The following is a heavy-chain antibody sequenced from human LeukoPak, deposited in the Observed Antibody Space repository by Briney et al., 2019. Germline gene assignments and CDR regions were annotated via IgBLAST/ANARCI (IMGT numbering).Heavy chain of an antibody. Sequence: SETLSLTCAAYGGSFSGYYWSWIRQPPGKGLEWIGEINHSGSTNYNPSLKSRVTISVDTSKNQFSLKLSSVTAADTAVYYCARRLRYFAGADYWGQGTLVTVSS. D-gene: IGHD3-9*01. J-gene: IGHJ4*02. V-gene: IGHV4-34*01. CDR3: ARRLRYFAGADY. CDR2: INHSGST. CDR1: GGSFSGYY.